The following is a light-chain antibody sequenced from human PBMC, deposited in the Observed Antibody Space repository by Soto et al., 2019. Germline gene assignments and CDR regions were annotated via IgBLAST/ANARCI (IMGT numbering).Light chain of an antibody. CDR1: SSDVGSYNL. J-gene: IGLJ1*01. Sequence: QSALTQPASVSGSPGQSITISCTGTSSDVGSYNLVSWYQQHPGKAPKLMIYEVSNRPSGVSNRFSGSKSGNTASLTISGLRAEDGADYYCCSYAGSSTYVFGTGTK. CDR3: CSYAGSSTYV. CDR2: EVS. V-gene: IGLV2-23*02.